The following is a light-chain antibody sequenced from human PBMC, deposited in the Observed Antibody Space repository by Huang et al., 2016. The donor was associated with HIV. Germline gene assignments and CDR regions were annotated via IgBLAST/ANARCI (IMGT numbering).Light chain of an antibody. Sequence: IQMTQSPSSLSASVGDRITITCRASQSSGNYLNWYQQRPGRAPSLLIYGTSNLQTGVPSRFSGRGSGTVFILTINNLQLEDFASYYCQQTYATLWAFGQGTKVDFK. CDR1: QSSGNY. CDR3: QQTYATLWA. V-gene: IGKV1-39*01. CDR2: GTS. J-gene: IGKJ1*01.